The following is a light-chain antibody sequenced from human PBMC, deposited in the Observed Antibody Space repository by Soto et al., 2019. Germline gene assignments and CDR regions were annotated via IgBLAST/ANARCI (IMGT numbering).Light chain of an antibody. CDR2: EVS. CDR1: SSDVGAYAY. CDR3: SSYTITSTLL. V-gene: IGLV2-14*01. J-gene: IGLJ2*01. Sequence: QSALTQPASVSGSPGQSITISCTGTSSDVGAYAYVSWYQQHPGKAPKLMIYEVSNRPSGVSDRFSGSKSGNTASLTISGLQAEDEADYYCSSYTITSTLLFGGGTKLTV.